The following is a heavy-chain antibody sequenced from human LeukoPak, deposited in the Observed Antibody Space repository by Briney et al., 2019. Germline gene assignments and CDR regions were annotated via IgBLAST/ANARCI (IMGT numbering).Heavy chain of an antibody. CDR3: ARDLLRVTSKGRIFGY. CDR1: GGSISSGGYS. Sequence: SETLSLTCAVSGGSISSGGYSWSWIRQPPGKGLEWIEYIYHSGSTYYNPSLKSRVTISVDRSKNQFSLKVSSVTAADTAVYYCARDLLRVTSKGRIFGYWGQGTLVTVAS. D-gene: IGHD2-2*01. J-gene: IGHJ4*02. V-gene: IGHV4-30-2*01. CDR2: IYHSGST.